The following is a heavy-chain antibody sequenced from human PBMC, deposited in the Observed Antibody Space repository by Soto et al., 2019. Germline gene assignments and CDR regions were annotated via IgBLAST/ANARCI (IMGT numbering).Heavy chain of an antibody. Sequence: GGSLRLSCAASGFTVSSNYMSWVRQAPGKGLEWVSVIYSGGSTYYADSVKGRFTISRDNSKNTLYLQMNSLRAEDTAVYYCARVPDSSSWYPYYFDYWGQGTLVTVSS. V-gene: IGHV3-66*01. D-gene: IGHD6-13*01. CDR1: GFTVSSNY. CDR3: ARVPDSSSWYPYYFDY. CDR2: IYSGGST. J-gene: IGHJ4*02.